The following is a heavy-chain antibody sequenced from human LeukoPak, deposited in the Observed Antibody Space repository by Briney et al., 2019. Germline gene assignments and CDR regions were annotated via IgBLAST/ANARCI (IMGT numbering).Heavy chain of an antibody. Sequence: SETLSLTCTVSGGSISSSSYYWGWIRPAPGKGLEWIGSIYYSGSTYYTPSLKSRVTMSVDTSKNQFSLKLSSVTAADTAVYYCARLAMQQPFDYWGQGTLVTVSS. CDR1: GGSISSSSYY. V-gene: IGHV4-39*01. D-gene: IGHD2-2*01. CDR2: IYYSGST. CDR3: ARLAMQQPFDY. J-gene: IGHJ4*02.